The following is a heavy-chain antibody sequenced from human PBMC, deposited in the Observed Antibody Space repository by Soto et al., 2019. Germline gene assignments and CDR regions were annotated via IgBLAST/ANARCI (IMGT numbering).Heavy chain of an antibody. CDR1: GGSIISGDYC. CDR2: IYYSGST. Sequence: KPSETLSLTCTVSGGSIISGDYCFVWIRQPPGKGLEWIGYIYYSGSTYYNPSLKSRVTISVDTSKNQFSLKLSSVTAADTAVYYCARDSILLSGRWFDPWGLGTLVTVSS. CDR3: ARDSILLSGRWFDP. D-gene: IGHD2-21*01. V-gene: IGHV4-30-4*01. J-gene: IGHJ5*02.